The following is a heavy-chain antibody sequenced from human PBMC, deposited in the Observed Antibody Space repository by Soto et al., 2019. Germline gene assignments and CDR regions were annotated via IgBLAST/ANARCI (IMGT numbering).Heavy chain of an antibody. D-gene: IGHD4-17*01. J-gene: IGHJ6*02. CDR2: IIPIFGTA. Sequence: SVKVSCKASGGTFSSYAISWVRQAPGQGLEWMGGIIPIFGTANYAQKFQGRVTITADESTSTAYMELSSLRSEDTAVYYCARSMSVTTPKWHYYYYYGMDVWGQGTTVTVSS. V-gene: IGHV1-69*13. CDR1: GGTFSSYA. CDR3: ARSMSVTTPKWHYYYYYGMDV.